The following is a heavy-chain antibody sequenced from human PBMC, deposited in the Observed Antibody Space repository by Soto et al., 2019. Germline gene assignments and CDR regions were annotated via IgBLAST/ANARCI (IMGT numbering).Heavy chain of an antibody. CDR1: GFTFSSYA. CDR3: ARDGQNAFDI. V-gene: IGHV3-30-3*01. J-gene: IGHJ3*02. Sequence: GESLKISCAASGFTFSSYAMHWVRQAPGKGLEWVAVISYDGSNKYYADSVKGRFTISRDNSKNTLYLQMNSLRAEDTAVYYCARDGQNAFDIWGQGTMVTVSS. CDR2: ISYDGSNK.